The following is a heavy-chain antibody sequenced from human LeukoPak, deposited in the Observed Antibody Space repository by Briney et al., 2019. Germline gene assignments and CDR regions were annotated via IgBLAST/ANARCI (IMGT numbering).Heavy chain of an antibody. CDR3: ARGFHWGGYYFDY. V-gene: IGHV4-34*01. J-gene: IGHJ4*02. Sequence: SPSETLSLTCAVYGGSFSGYYWSWIRQPPGKGLEWIGEVSHSGVTTYNPSLKSRVTISIDTSKNQFSLKLNSVTAADTAVYYCARGFHWGGYYFDYWGQGSLVTLFS. CDR2: VSHSGVT. D-gene: IGHD7-27*01. CDR1: GGSFSGYY.